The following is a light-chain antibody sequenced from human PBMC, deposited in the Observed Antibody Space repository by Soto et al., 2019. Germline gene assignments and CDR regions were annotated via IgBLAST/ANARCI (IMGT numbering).Light chain of an antibody. V-gene: IGLV4-69*01. CDR1: SGHSDYA. Sequence: QPVLTQSPSASASLGASVKLTCTLSSGHSDYAIAWHQQQPEKGPRYLMKLNSDGSHSKGDGIPDRFSGSSSGAERYLTISSLQSEDEADYHCQTWGAGMVFGGETK. J-gene: IGLJ3*02. CDR3: QTWGAGMV. CDR2: LNSDGSH.